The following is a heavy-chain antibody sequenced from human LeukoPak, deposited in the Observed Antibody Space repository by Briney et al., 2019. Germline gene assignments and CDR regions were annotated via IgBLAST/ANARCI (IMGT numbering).Heavy chain of an antibody. CDR1: GFTFSSYS. V-gene: IGHV3-21*03. CDR2: ISSSSSYI. D-gene: IGHD3-9*01. Sequence: GGSLRLSCAASGFTFSSYSMNWVRQAPGKGLEWVSSISSSSSYIYYVDSVKGRFTISRDNAKNSLYLQMNSLRAEDTAVYYCARAAYDILTGCFDYWGQGTLVTVSS. CDR3: ARAAYDILTGCFDY. J-gene: IGHJ4*02.